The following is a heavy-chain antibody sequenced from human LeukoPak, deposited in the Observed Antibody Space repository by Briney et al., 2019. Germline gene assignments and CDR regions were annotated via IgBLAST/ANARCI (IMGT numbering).Heavy chain of an antibody. D-gene: IGHD1-1*01. J-gene: IGHJ4*02. Sequence: PSQTLSLTCTVSGGSISSGSYYWSWIRPPAGKGLEWIGRIYTSGSTNYNPSLKSRVTISVDTSKNQFSLKLSSVTAADTAVYYCARHVSKWKGRLYYFDYWGQGTLVTVSS. CDR1: GGSISSGSYY. CDR2: IYTSGST. V-gene: IGHV4-61*02. CDR3: ARHVSKWKGRLYYFDY.